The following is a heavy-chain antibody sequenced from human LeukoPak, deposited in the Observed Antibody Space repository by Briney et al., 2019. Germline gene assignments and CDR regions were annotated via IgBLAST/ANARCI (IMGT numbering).Heavy chain of an antibody. V-gene: IGHV4-59*01. CDR1: GGSISSYY. Sequence: SETLSLTCTVSGGSISSYYWSWIRQPPGKGLEWIGYIYYSGSTNYNPSLKSRVTISVDTSKNQFSLKLSSVTAADTAVYYCAREGYYDSSGPFDIWGQGTMVTVSS. J-gene: IGHJ3*02. CDR3: AREGYYDSSGPFDI. CDR2: IYYSGST. D-gene: IGHD3-22*01.